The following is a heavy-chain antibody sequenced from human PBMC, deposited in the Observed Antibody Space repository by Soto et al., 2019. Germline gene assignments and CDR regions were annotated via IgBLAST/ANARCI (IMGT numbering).Heavy chain of an antibody. CDR2: IYPGDSDT. V-gene: IGHV5-51*01. D-gene: IGHD5-18*01. J-gene: IGHJ4*02. CDR1: GCSFTSYW. Sequence: CKGSGCSFTSYWIGWVRQMPGKGLEWMGIIYPGDSDTRYSPSFQGQVTISVDKSIRTAYLQWSSLKASDTAMYYCARHRDTAILFREYYFDYWGQGTLVTVSS. CDR3: ARHRDTAILFREYYFDY.